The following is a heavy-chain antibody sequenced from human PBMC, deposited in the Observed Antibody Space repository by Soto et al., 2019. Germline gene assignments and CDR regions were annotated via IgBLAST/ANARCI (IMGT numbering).Heavy chain of an antibody. V-gene: IGHV4-59*01. CDR3: ATGAAATWYY. Sequence: KPSETLSLTCTVSGGSMSGYYWSWIRQPPGKGLEWIGNMYYSGSTNYNPSLKSRVTISVDTSKNQFSLKLSSVTAADTAVYYCATGAAATWYYWGQGTLVTVSS. CDR1: GGSMSGYY. D-gene: IGHD6-25*01. J-gene: IGHJ4*02. CDR2: MYYSGST.